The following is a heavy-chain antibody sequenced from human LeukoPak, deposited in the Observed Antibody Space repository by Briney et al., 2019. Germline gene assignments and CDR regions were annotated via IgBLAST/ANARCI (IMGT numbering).Heavy chain of an antibody. CDR2: IGGSGDKT. D-gene: IGHD6-19*01. Sequence: GGSLRFSCAASGFTFSRNAISWVRQARGKGLEWVSTIGGSGDKTFYADSVKGRFTISRDNSKNALHLQMSSLTGEDTALYYCVRRGDASSGWGDHDYWGQGALVTVSS. V-gene: IGHV3-23*01. CDR3: VRRGDASSGWGDHDY. CDR1: GFTFSRNA. J-gene: IGHJ4*02.